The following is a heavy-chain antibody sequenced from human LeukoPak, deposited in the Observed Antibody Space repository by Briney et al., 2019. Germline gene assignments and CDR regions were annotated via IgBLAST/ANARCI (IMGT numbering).Heavy chain of an antibody. J-gene: IGHJ3*02. CDR1: GFTFSSYA. D-gene: IGHD2-2*01. CDR2: ISVGGQTT. Sequence: GGSLRLSCAASGFTFSSYAMTWVRQAPGKGLEWVSSISVGGQTTYYADSVKGRFTISRDTSKNTLSLVMDSLRAEDTAIYYCAKGLGSVPAAINDAFDIWGQGTMVTVSS. CDR3: AKGLGSVPAAINDAFDI. V-gene: IGHV3-23*01.